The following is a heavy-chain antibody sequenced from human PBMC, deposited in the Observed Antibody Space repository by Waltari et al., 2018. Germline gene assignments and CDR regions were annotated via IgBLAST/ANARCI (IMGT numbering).Heavy chain of an antibody. Sequence: EVQLVESGGGLVQPGGSLRLSCAASGFTFSSYEMNWVRQAPGKGLEWVSYISSSGSTIYYADSVKGRLTISRDNAKNSLYLQMNSLRAEDTAVYYCARDFSGDYVWGSYRPGAFDIWGQGTMVTVSS. J-gene: IGHJ3*02. D-gene: IGHD3-16*02. V-gene: IGHV3-48*03. CDR3: ARDFSGDYVWGSYRPGAFDI. CDR2: ISSSGSTI. CDR1: GFTFSSYE.